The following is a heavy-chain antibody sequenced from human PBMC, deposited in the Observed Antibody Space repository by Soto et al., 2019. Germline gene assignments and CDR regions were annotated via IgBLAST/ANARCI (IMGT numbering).Heavy chain of an antibody. J-gene: IGHJ4*02. CDR2: IYYSGST. Sequence: PSETLSLTCTVSGDSISSADHYWSWIRQPPGKGLEWIGYIYYSGSTYYNPSLRSRVTISIDTSKNQISLKLTSTTAADTAVYYCARDPGISVVRGVIKPYYFDYWGQGTLVTVSS. CDR1: GDSISSADHY. D-gene: IGHD3-10*01. CDR3: ARDPGISVVRGVIKPYYFDY. V-gene: IGHV4-30-4*02.